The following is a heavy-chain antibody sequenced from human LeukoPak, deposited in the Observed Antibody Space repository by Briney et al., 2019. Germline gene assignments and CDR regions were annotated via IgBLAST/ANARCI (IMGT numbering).Heavy chain of an antibody. Sequence: GGSLRLSCAASGFTFSSYAMHWVRQAPGKGLEWVAVISYGGSNKYYADSVKGRFTISRDNAKNSLYLQMNSLRAEDTAVYYCARWIVGAAHFDYWGQGTLVTVSS. CDR1: GFTFSSYA. J-gene: IGHJ4*02. CDR3: ARWIVGAAHFDY. V-gene: IGHV3-30-3*01. CDR2: ISYGGSNK. D-gene: IGHD1-26*01.